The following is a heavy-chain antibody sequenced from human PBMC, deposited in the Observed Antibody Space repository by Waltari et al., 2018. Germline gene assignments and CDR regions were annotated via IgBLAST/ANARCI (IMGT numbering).Heavy chain of an antibody. Sequence: QVYLVQSGAEMKKPGASVKVSCKASGYNFVNYGISWVRQAPGQGLEWVGWFKSYNDKTNYAQNHQYRVTVTMDRSTATANMELRSLRSEDTAVYYCARVVFSGRYPHGFDFWGQGTMVTVS. CDR2: FKSYNDKT. D-gene: IGHD1-26*01. CDR3: ARVVFSGRYPHGFDF. V-gene: IGHV1-18*01. J-gene: IGHJ3*01. CDR1: GYNFVNYG.